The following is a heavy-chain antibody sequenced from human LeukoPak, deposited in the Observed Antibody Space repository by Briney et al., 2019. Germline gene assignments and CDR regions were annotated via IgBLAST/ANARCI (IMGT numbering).Heavy chain of an antibody. CDR1: GFTFDDYG. J-gene: IGHJ4*02. CDR3: AREPSSSGWRHFDY. Sequence: SGGSLRLSCAASGFTFDDYGMSWVRQAPGKGLEWVSGINWNGGSTGYADSVKGRFTISRDNAKNSLYLQMNSLRAEDTALYYCAREPSSSGWRHFDYWGQGTLVTVSS. D-gene: IGHD6-19*01. V-gene: IGHV3-20*04. CDR2: INWNGGST.